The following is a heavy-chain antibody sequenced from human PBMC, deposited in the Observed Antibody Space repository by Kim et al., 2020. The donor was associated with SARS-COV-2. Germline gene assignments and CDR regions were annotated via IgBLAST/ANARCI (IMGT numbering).Heavy chain of an antibody. CDR3: ARDREGRYCSSTSCYTSVVSPYGMDV. CDR2: IIPILGIA. D-gene: IGHD2-2*02. V-gene: IGHV1-69*04. Sequence: SVKVSCKASGGTFSSYTISWVRQAPGQGLEWMGRIIPILGIANYAQKFQGRVTITADKSTSTAYMELSSLRSEDTAVYYCARDREGRYCSSTSCYTSVVSPYGMDVWGQGTTVTVSS. J-gene: IGHJ6*02. CDR1: GGTFSSYT.